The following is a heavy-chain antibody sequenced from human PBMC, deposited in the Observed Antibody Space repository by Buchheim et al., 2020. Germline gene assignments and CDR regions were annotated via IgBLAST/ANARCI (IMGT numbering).Heavy chain of an antibody. D-gene: IGHD4-11*01. CDR2: IYYSGST. CDR3: ARSYSNNYYYYMDV. V-gene: IGHV4-61*01. CDR1: GGSVSSGLHY. J-gene: IGHJ6*03. Sequence: QVQLQESGPGLVKPSETLSLTCNVSGGSVSSGLHYWSWIRQPSGKGLEWIAYIYYSGSTNYNPSPKSRVTISVDTSKNQFSLKLRSVTAADTAVYYCARSYSNNYYYYMDVWGKGTT.